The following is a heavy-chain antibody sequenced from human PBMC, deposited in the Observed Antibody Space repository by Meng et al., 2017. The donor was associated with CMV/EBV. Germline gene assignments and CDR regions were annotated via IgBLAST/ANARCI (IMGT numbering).Heavy chain of an antibody. V-gene: IGHV1-69*05. CDR2: IIPIFGTA. D-gene: IGHD3-22*01. J-gene: IGHJ4*02. Sequence: SVKVSCKASGCTFSSYAISWVRQAPGQGLEWMGGIIPIFGTANYAQKFQGRVTITTDESTSTAYMELSSLRSEDTAVYYCARDRITMIVVVITVGWALTPPLFIDYWGQGTLVTVSS. CDR1: GCTFSSYA. CDR3: ARDRITMIVVVITVGWALTPPLFIDY.